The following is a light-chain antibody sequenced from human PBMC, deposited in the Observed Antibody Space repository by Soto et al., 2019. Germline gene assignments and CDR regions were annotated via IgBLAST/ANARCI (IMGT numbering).Light chain of an antibody. V-gene: IGKV3-20*01. J-gene: IGKJ4*01. CDR2: GAS. CDR3: QQYDSSPLT. CDR1: QSVSSSY. Sequence: EIVLTQSPGTLSLSPGERATLSCRASQSVSSSYLAWYQQKPGQAPRLLIYGASSRATGIPDRFSGRGSGTDFTLTSSRLEPEDFAVYYCQQYDSSPLTFGGGTKVEIK.